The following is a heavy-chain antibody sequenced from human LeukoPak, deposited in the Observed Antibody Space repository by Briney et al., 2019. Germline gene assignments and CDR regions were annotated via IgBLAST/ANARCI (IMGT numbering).Heavy chain of an antibody. D-gene: IGHD3-10*01. CDR3: AGYGSGSYYKAFDF. J-gene: IGHJ4*02. CDR2: VYYTGSS. V-gene: IGHV4-59*01. CDR1: GGSISSYY. Sequence: SSETLSLTYTVSGGSISSYYWSWIRQPPGKGLEWIGYVYYTGSSYYNPSLKSRATTSIDMSKNQFSLKLTSMTAADTAVYYCAGYGSGSYYKAFDFWGQGILVTVSS.